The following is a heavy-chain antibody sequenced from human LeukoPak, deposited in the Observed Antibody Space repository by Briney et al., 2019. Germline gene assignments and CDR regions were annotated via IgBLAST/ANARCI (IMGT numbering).Heavy chain of an antibody. CDR1: GGSISSHH. D-gene: IGHD6-19*01. V-gene: IGHV3-23*01. Sequence: PSETLSVTCTVSGGSISSHHWSWIRQPPGKGLEWVSSISGSGGTTYYADSGKGRFTISRDNSKNTLYLQMNSLRAEDTAVYYCAILNPVAGPLNFGHWGQGTLVTVSS. CDR3: AILNPVAGPLNFGH. CDR2: ISGSGGTT. J-gene: IGHJ4*02.